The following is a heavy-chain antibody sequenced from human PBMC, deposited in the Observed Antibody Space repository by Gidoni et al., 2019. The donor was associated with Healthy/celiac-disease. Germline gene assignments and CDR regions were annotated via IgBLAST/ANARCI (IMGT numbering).Heavy chain of an antibody. CDR2: ISGSGGST. J-gene: IGHJ6*03. D-gene: IGHD4-4*01. Sequence: EVQLLESGGGLVQPGGSLRLSCAASGLTFCCHAMSWVRQAPGKGLEWVSAISGSGGSTYYADSVKGRFTISRDNSKNTLYLQMNSLRAEDTAVYYCAKDETTGVRYYYYMDVWGKGTTVTVSS. CDR1: GLTFCCHA. CDR3: AKDETTGVRYYYYMDV. V-gene: IGHV3-23*01.